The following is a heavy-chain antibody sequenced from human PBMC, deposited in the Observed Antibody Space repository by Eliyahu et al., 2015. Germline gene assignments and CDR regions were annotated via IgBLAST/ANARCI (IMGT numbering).Heavy chain of an antibody. CDR2: IYYSGST. Sequence: QVQLQESGPGLVKPSQTLSLTCTVSGGSISSGGYYWSWIRQHPGKGLEWIGYIYYSGSTYYNPSLKSRVTISVDTSKNQFSLKLSSVTAADTAVYYCARGIVVPAAKEELGWFDPWGQGTLVTVSS. J-gene: IGHJ5*02. CDR1: GGSISSGGYY. D-gene: IGHD2-2*01. CDR3: ARGIVVPAAKEELGWFDP. V-gene: IGHV4-31*03.